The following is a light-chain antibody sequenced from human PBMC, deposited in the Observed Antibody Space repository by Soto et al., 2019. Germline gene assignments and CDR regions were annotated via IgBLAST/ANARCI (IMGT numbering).Light chain of an antibody. Sequence: QSVLTQPASVSGSPGQSITISCTGTSSDVGGYNYVSWYQQHPGKAPKLMIYEVSNRPSGVSNRFSGSKSGNTASLTISGLQADDEADYYCSSYTSSSTSPYVFGTRTKLTVL. CDR1: SSDVGGYNY. CDR3: SSYTSSSTSPYV. V-gene: IGLV2-14*01. CDR2: EVS. J-gene: IGLJ1*01.